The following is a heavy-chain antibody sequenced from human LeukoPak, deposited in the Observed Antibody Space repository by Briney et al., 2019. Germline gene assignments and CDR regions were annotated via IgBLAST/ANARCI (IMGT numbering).Heavy chain of an antibody. CDR2: INHDGRSA. CDR1: RFTFTTFW. V-gene: IGHV3-74*01. J-gene: IGHJ4*02. CDR3: TGETYYFDH. Sequence: GGSLRLSCATSRFTFTTFWMHWVRQAPGEGLVWVARINHDGRSANYMDSVKGRFTMSRDNAKNTVYLQMNSLRPEDTAMYYCTGETYYFDHWGQGALVTVSS.